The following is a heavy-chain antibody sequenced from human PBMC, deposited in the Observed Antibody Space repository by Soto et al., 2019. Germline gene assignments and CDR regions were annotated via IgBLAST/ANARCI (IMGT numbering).Heavy chain of an antibody. Sequence: QVQLQESGPRLVKPSHTLSLTCTVSGGSISSGGYYWSWVRQHPGKGLEWIGYIYYSGSTYYNPSLKSRVTISVDTSKNQFSLMLRFVTAADTAVYYCARVGPRRLGEGGYFDQWGPGTLVTVSS. CDR1: GGSISSGGYY. J-gene: IGHJ4*02. V-gene: IGHV4-31*03. CDR2: IYYSGST. D-gene: IGHD3-16*01. CDR3: ARVGPRRLGEGGYFDQ.